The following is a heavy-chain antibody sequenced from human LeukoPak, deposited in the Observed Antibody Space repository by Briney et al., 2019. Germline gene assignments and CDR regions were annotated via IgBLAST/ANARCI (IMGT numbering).Heavy chain of an antibody. V-gene: IGHV1-2*06. CDR2: INPNSGGT. CDR1: GYTFTDYY. J-gene: IGHJ4*02. Sequence: GASVKVSCKASGYTFTDYYIHWVRQAPGQGLEWMGRINPNSGGTNYAQKFQGRVTMTRDTSSSTAYMELSRLRFDDTAVYYCTRALVPAGYTPGHYWGQGTLVTVSS. CDR3: TRALVPAGYTPGHY. D-gene: IGHD2-2*01.